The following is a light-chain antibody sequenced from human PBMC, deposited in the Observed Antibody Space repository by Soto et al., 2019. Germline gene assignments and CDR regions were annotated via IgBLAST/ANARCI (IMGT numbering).Light chain of an antibody. CDR2: GAS. Sequence: DIQMTQSPSSLSASVGDRVTITCRASPNINNYLNWDQQNPGKAPKLLIYGASSLQSGVPSRFSGSGSGTDFTLTIISLQPEDFATYYCQQSYSNLWGTCGQGTKVEIK. J-gene: IGKJ1*01. CDR1: PNINNY. CDR3: QQSYSNLWGT. V-gene: IGKV1-39*01.